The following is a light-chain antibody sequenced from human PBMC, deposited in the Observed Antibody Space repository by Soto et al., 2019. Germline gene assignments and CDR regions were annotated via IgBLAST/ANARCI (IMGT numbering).Light chain of an antibody. CDR2: AAS. Sequence: IQLTQSPSSLSASVGDRVTITCRASQGISSYLAWYQQKPGKVPKLLIYAASNLQSGVPSRFSGSGSGTDFTLTISSLQPEDFATYYCQQLNSYPLTFGGGTKVDIK. CDR1: QGISSY. J-gene: IGKJ4*01. CDR3: QQLNSYPLT. V-gene: IGKV1-9*01.